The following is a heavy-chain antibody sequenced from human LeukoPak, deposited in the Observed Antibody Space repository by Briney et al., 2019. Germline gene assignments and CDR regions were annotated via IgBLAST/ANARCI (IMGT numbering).Heavy chain of an antibody. V-gene: IGHV1-46*01. J-gene: IGHJ5*02. CDR1: GYTFTSYY. CDR3: ASGRGGNWFDP. Sequence: ASVKVSCKASGYTFTSYYMHWVRQAPGQGLEWMGIINPSGGSTSYAQKFQGRVTMTRDTTTSTVYMELSSLRSEDTAVYYCASGRGGNWFDPWGQGTLVTVSS. CDR2: INPSGGST. D-gene: IGHD3-16*01.